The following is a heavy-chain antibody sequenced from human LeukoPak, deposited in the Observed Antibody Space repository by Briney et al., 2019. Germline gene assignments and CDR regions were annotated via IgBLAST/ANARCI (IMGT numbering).Heavy chain of an antibody. Sequence: QSGGSLRLSCAASGFTFSSYSMNWVRQAPGKGLEWVSYISSSSSTIYYADSVKGRFTISRDNAKNSLYLQMNSMRAEDTAVYYCARDISYYYYMDVWGKGTTVTVSS. CDR2: ISSSSSTI. D-gene: IGHD3-9*01. CDR3: ARDISYYYYMDV. J-gene: IGHJ6*03. V-gene: IGHV3-48*04. CDR1: GFTFSSYS.